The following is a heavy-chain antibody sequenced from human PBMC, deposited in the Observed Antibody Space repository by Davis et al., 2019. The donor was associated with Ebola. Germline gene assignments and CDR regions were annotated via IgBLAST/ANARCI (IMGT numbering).Heavy chain of an antibody. CDR2: LYHGGGT. CDR1: GGYISGYY. CDR3: AEQNYYGMDV. Sequence: SETLSLTCTVSGGYISGYYWSWIRQPPGKGLEWIGNLYHGGGTNYSPSLKSRVTISVDTSKNQFSLKLSSVTAADTAVYYCAEQNYYGMDVWGKGTTVTVSS. D-gene: IGHD1/OR15-1a*01. J-gene: IGHJ6*04. V-gene: IGHV4-59*01.